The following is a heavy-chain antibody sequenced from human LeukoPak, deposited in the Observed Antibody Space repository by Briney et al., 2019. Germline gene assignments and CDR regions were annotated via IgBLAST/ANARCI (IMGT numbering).Heavy chain of an antibody. Sequence: GGSLRLSCAASGFTLSSYAMSWVRQAPGKGLEWVSAISGSGGSTYYADSVKGRFTISRENSKNTLYLQMSSLRAEDTAVYYCAKHVLFYYDSNGYWYWGQGTLVTVSS. V-gene: IGHV3-23*01. CDR1: GFTLSSYA. D-gene: IGHD3-22*01. CDR3: AKHVLFYYDSNGYWY. J-gene: IGHJ4*02. CDR2: ISGSGGST.